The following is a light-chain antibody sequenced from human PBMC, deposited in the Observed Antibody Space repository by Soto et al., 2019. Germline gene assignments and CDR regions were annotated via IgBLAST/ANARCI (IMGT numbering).Light chain of an antibody. V-gene: IGLV2-8*01. CDR1: SSDVGGCNY. CDR2: EVN. CDR3: SSHAGSNHVV. Sequence: QSALTQPPSASGSPGQSVTISCTGTSSDVGGCNYVSWYQQHPGKAPKLIIYEVNKRPSGVPARFSGSKSGNTASLTVSGLQAEDEADCYCSSHAGSNHVVFGGGTKLTVL. J-gene: IGLJ2*01.